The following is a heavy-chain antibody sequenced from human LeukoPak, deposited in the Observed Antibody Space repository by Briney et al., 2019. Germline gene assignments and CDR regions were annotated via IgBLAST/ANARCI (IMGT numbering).Heavy chain of an antibody. CDR2: ISSSGSTI. Sequence: GGTLRLSCAASGFTFSSYGMSWVRQAPGKGLEWVSYISSSGSTIYYADSVKGRFTISRDNAKKSLYLQMYSLRAEDTAVYYCARVTDAGFDYWGQGTLVTVSS. V-gene: IGHV3-48*04. CDR1: GFTFSSYG. CDR3: ARVTDAGFDY. J-gene: IGHJ4*02.